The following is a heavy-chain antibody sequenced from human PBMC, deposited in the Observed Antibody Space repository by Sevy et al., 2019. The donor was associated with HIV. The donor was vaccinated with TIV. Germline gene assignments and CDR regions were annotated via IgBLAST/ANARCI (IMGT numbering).Heavy chain of an antibody. CDR3: ARGIAAPRGMGV. V-gene: IGHV4-59*01. Sequence: SETLSLTCTVSGDSISGYYWSWIRQPPGKGLEWIGYFFYSGSTNYNPSLKSRVTISVDTTRNQVSLKVRSVTAADTAVYYCARGIAAPRGMGVWGQGTTVTVSS. CDR2: FFYSGST. D-gene: IGHD6-13*01. J-gene: IGHJ6*02. CDR1: GDSISGYY.